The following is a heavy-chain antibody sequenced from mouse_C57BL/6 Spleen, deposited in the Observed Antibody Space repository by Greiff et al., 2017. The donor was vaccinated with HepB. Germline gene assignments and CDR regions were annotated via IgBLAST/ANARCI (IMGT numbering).Heavy chain of an antibody. CDR3: TRDDYDNVYYFDY. CDR2: ISSGGDYL. V-gene: IGHV5-9-1*02. D-gene: IGHD2-4*01. CDR1: GFTFSSYA. Sequence: EVKLMESGEGLVKPGGSLKLSCAASGFTFSSYAMSWVRQTPEKRLEWVAYISSGGDYLYYAHTVKGRFTISSDNARHTLYLQMSSLKSEDTAMYYCTRDDYDNVYYFDYWGQGTTLTVSS. J-gene: IGHJ2*01.